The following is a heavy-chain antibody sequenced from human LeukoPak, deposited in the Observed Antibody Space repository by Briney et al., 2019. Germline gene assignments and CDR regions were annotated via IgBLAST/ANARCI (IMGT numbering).Heavy chain of an antibody. Sequence: GRSLRLSCAASGFIFSSYGMHWVRQAPGKGLEWVALIWYDGTNEYYTDSVKGRFTISRANSKNTLYLQMNSLRAEDTAVYYCARVPYCSGGRCSSWIDHWGQGTLDTVSS. CDR2: IWYDGTNE. CDR3: ARVPYCSGGRCSSWIDH. CDR1: GFIFSSYG. D-gene: IGHD2-15*01. J-gene: IGHJ4*02. V-gene: IGHV3-33*01.